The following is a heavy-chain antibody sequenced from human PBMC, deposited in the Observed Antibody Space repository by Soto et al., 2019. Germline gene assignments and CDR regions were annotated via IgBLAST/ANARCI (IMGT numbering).Heavy chain of an antibody. CDR3: VRVSPPGMIMLRPYYFDY. J-gene: IGHJ4*02. CDR1: GFTFNNYW. Sequence: EVQLVESGGGLVQPGGSLRVSCAASGFTFNNYWMSWVHQAPGEGLQWVANIKQDGSEKYYVDSVKGRFTISRDNAKNSLYLQLNSLRDEDTAVYYCVRVSPPGMIMLRPYYFDYWGQGTLVTVSS. D-gene: IGHD2-8*01. CDR2: IKQDGSEK. V-gene: IGHV3-7*03.